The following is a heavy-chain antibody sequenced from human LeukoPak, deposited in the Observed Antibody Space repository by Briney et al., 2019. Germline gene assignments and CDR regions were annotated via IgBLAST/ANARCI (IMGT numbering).Heavy chain of an antibody. CDR1: GFSLSASGVG. Sequence: SGPTLVKPTQTLMLTCTFSGFSLSASGVGVGWIRQPPGKALEWLALIYWDDDKRYSPSLKSRLTITKDTSKNQVVLTMTNMDPVDTATYYCARIWFGELFGGAFDIWGQGTMVTVSS. J-gene: IGHJ3*02. CDR2: IYWDDDK. V-gene: IGHV2-5*02. CDR3: ARIWFGELFGGAFDI. D-gene: IGHD3-10*01.